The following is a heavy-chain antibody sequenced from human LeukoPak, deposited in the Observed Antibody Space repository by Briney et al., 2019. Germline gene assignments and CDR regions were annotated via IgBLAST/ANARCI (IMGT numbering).Heavy chain of an antibody. D-gene: IGHD3-22*01. V-gene: IGHV1-8*02. J-gene: IGHJ4*02. CDR3: ARVAQHRYYYDSSAYRYYFDY. CDR2: MIPNSGNT. Sequence: ASVKVSCKASGYTFTNYDINWVRQAAGQGLEWMGWMIPNSGNTGYAQKFQGRVTMTTDTSTSTAYMELRSLRSDDTVVYFCARVAQHRYYYDSSAYRYYFDYWGQGTLVTVSS. CDR1: GYTFTNYD.